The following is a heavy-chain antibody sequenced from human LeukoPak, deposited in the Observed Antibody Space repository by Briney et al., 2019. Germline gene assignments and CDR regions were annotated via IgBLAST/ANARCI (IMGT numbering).Heavy chain of an antibody. D-gene: IGHD5-24*01. Sequence: GGSLRLSCAASGFTFSSYAMSWVRQAPGKGLEYVSAISSNGGSTYYANSVKGRFTISRDNSKNTLYLQMGSLRAEDMAVYYCARDNLRSRWLQPGDYWGQGTLVTVSS. CDR2: ISSNGGST. J-gene: IGHJ4*02. CDR1: GFTFSSYA. CDR3: ARDNLRSRWLQPGDY. V-gene: IGHV3-64*01.